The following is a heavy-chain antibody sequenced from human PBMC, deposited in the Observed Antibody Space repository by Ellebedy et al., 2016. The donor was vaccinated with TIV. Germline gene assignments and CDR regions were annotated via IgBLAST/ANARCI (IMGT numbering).Heavy chain of an antibody. D-gene: IGHD4-17*01. CDR2: INAGNGNT. Sequence: AASVKVSCKASGYTFTSYYMHWVRQAPGQRLEWMGWINAGNGNTKYSQKFQGRVTITRDTSASTAYMGLSSLRSEDTAVYYCARDRDYGTFDYWGQGTLVTVSS. J-gene: IGHJ4*02. CDR3: ARDRDYGTFDY. CDR1: GYTFTSYY. V-gene: IGHV1-3*01.